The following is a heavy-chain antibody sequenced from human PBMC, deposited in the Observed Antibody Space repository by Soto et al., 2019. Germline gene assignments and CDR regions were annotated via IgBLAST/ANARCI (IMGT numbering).Heavy chain of an antibody. J-gene: IGHJ6*02. V-gene: IGHV1-3*01. CDR1: GYTFTSYA. CDR3: AREITIFGVVTTPYGMDV. D-gene: IGHD3-3*01. CDR2: INAGNGNT. Sequence: ASVKVSCKSSGYTFTSYAMHWVRQAPGQRLEWMGWINAGNGNTKYSQKFQGRVTITRDTSANTAYMELRSLRSDDTAVYYCAREITIFGVVTTPYGMDVWGQGTTVTVSS.